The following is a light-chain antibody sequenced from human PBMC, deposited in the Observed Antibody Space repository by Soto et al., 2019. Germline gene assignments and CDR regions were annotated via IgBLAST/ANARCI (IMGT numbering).Light chain of an antibody. CDR3: QHYNSYSEA. V-gene: IGKV1-5*03. J-gene: IGKJ1*01. CDR2: KAS. CDR1: QDINSW. Sequence: IHRTHSPSSVSASLGDRVTITFRASQDINSWLTWYQQKPGKAPKVLIYKASTLKSGVPSRFSGSVSGTEFTLTISSLQPDDFATYYCQHYNSYSEAFGQGTKVDIK.